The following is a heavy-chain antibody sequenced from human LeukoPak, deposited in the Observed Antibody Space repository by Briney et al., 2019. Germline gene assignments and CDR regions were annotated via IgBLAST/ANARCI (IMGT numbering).Heavy chain of an antibody. CDR3: ARDFEIVVVVAATPYY. CDR2: ISSSSNTK. CDR1: GFTFGTYS. V-gene: IGHV3-48*01. Sequence: GGSLRLSCAASGFTFGTYSMNWVRQAPGKGLEWVSYISSSSNTKYYADSVKGRFTISRDNAKNSLYLQMNSLRAEDTAVYYCARDFEIVVVVAATPYYWGQGTLVTVSS. D-gene: IGHD2-15*01. J-gene: IGHJ4*02.